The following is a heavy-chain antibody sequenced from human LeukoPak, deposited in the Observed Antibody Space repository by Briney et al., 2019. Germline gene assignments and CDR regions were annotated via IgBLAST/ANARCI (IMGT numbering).Heavy chain of an antibody. V-gene: IGHV3-48*01. D-gene: IGHD3-10*01. CDR2: ISSSSSTI. Sequence: PGGSLRLSCAASGFTFSSYSMNWVRQAPGKGLEWVSYISSSSSTIYYADSVKGRFTISRDNAKNSLYLQMNSLRAEDTAVYYCASQIYGLFDYWGQGTLVTVSS. CDR3: ASQIYGLFDY. CDR1: GFTFSSYS. J-gene: IGHJ4*02.